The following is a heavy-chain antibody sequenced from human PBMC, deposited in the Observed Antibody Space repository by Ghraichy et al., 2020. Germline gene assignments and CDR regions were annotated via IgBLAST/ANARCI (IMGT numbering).Heavy chain of an antibody. Sequence: SETLSLTCTVSGDSISSYHWSWIRQPAGKGLEWIGRIYTSGSTNHNPSLKSRVTMSVDTSKNQFSLKLSSVTAADTAVYYCAREDFVGSGSYKIHHWGQGTLVTVSS. J-gene: IGHJ1*01. CDR2: IYTSGST. D-gene: IGHD3-10*01. V-gene: IGHV4-4*07. CDR1: GDSISSYH. CDR3: AREDFVGSGSYKIHH.